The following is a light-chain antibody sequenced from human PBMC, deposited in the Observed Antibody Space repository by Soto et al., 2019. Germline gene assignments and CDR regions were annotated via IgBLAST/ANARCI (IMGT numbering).Light chain of an antibody. CDR2: GAS. Sequence: EIVMTKSPATLSVSPGERATLSCRASQSVSRNLAWYQQKPGQAPRFLMYGASTRATGVPARFSGSGSGTEFTLTISSLQSEDFAVYYCQQYNNWPQTVGQGTKLEI. CDR1: QSVSRN. CDR3: QQYNNWPQT. V-gene: IGKV3-15*01. J-gene: IGKJ2*01.